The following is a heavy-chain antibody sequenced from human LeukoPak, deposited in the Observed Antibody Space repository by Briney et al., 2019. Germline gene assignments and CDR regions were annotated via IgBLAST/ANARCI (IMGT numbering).Heavy chain of an antibody. V-gene: IGHV1-69*01. J-gene: IGHJ4*02. Sequence: GSSVKVSCKASGGTFSSYAISWVRQAPGQGLEWMGGIIPIFGTANYAQKFQGRVTITADESTSTAYMELSSLRSGDTAVYYCARGHDIVATAYFDYWGQGTLVTVSS. CDR3: ARGHDIVATAYFDY. CDR1: GGTFSSYA. CDR2: IIPIFGTA. D-gene: IGHD5-12*01.